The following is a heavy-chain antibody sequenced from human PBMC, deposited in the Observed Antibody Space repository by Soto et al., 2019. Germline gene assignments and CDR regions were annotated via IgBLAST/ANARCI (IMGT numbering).Heavy chain of an antibody. CDR3: AMVDVYVTPSPQDV. J-gene: IGHJ6*02. V-gene: IGHV1-18*01. CDR2: SNTYNGNT. Sequence: QVQLVQSGAEVKNPGASVKVSCKASGYTFTRYGIGWARQAPGQGLEWMGWSNTYNGNTNYAQNVQGRVTLTTDTSKSTPYMELRSLRSNDTAIYYCAMVDVYVTPSPQDVWGQGTTVIVSS. CDR1: GYTFTRYG. D-gene: IGHD3-16*01.